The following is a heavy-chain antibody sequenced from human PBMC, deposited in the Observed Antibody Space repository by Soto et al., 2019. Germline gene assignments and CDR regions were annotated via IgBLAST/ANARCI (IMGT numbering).Heavy chain of an antibody. CDR2: IYYSGST. V-gene: IGHV4-59*01. Sequence: SETLSLTCTVSGGSISSYYWSWIRQPPGKGLEWIGYIYYSGSTNYNPSLKSRVTISVDTSKNQFSLKLSSVTAADTAVYYCARVEVDIVATNSGWGYYYGMDVWGQGTTVTVS. J-gene: IGHJ6*02. CDR3: ARVEVDIVATNSGWGYYYGMDV. CDR1: GGSISSYY. D-gene: IGHD5-12*01.